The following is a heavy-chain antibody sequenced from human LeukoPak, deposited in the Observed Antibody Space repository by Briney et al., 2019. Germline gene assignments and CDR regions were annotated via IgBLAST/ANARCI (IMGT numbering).Heavy chain of an antibody. CDR3: TRDLGGYGDYGTNFDY. Sequence: PGGSLRLSCAASGFTFSSYAMSWVRQAPGKGLEWVSAISSSSSYIYYADSVKGRFTISRDNAKKSLFLQMNSLRAEDTAVYYCTRDLGGYGDYGTNFDYWGQGTLVTVSS. J-gene: IGHJ4*02. CDR2: ISSSSSYI. CDR1: GFTFSSYA. D-gene: IGHD4-17*01. V-gene: IGHV3-21*01.